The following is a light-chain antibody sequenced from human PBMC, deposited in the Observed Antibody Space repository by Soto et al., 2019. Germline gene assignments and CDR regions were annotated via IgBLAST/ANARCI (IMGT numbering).Light chain of an antibody. CDR1: QSVSRSN. CDR3: EQYGSSPPSIT. Sequence: EIVLTQSPDTLSLSPGERATVSCRASQSVSRSNLAWYQHKPGQAPRLLIYGTSNRATGIPDRFIGSGSGTDLTLTISSLEPEDFAVYYCEQYGSSPPSITFG. CDR2: GTS. V-gene: IGKV3-20*01. J-gene: IGKJ5*01.